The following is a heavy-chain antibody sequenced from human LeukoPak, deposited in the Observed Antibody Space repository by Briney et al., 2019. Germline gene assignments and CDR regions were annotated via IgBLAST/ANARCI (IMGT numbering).Heavy chain of an antibody. Sequence: PSETLSLTCNVSGASISTYYWSWIRQPPGKGLEWLGYVTYAGIATYNPSLKSRVTLSVDTSKNQFSLKLNSVTVADTAVYYCARDRAVGGRFFDLWGQGILLSVSS. J-gene: IGHJ4*02. CDR1: GASISTYY. CDR3: ARDRAVGGRFFDL. V-gene: IGHV4-59*01. CDR2: VTYAGIA. D-gene: IGHD6-19*01.